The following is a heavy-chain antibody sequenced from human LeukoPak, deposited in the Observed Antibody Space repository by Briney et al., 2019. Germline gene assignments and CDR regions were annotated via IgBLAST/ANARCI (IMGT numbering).Heavy chain of an antibody. CDR3: AKGKQSSGWYLFYAFDI. CDR2: ISGSGGST. J-gene: IGHJ3*02. Sequence: PGRSLRLSCAASGFTSKNHGMPWVRQAPGKGLEWVSAISGSGGSTYYADSVKGRFTISRDNSKNTLYLQMNSLRAEDTAVYYCAKGKQSSGWYLFYAFDIWGQGTMVTVSS. D-gene: IGHD6-19*01. V-gene: IGHV3-23*01. CDR1: GFTSKNHG.